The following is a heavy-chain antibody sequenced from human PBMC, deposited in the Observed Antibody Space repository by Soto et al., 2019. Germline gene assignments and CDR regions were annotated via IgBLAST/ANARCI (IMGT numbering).Heavy chain of an antibody. J-gene: IGHJ4*02. CDR1: GYTFSSYG. CDR2: IIPIFGTA. D-gene: IGHD5-18*01. CDR3: ARVPRQIRGYSYHPFDY. V-gene: IGHV1-69*13. Sequence: SVKVSCKAAGYTFSSYGISWVQQAPGQGVEWMGGIIPIFGTANYAQKFQGRVTITADESTSTAYMELSSLRSEDTAVYYCARVPRQIRGYSYHPFDYWGQGTLVTVSS.